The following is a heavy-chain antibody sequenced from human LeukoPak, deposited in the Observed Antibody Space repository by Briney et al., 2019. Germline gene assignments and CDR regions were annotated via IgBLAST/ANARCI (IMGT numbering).Heavy chain of an antibody. CDR2: TYYSGST. D-gene: IGHD1-26*01. CDR3: ARNHLIVGAPRGAFDI. CDR1: GGSISSYY. J-gene: IGHJ3*02. V-gene: IGHV4-59*01. Sequence: SETLSLTCTVSGGSISSYYWSWIRQPPGKGLEWIGYTYYSGSTNYNPSLKSRVTISVDTSKNQFSLKLSSVTAADTAVYYCARNHLIVGAPRGAFDIWGQGTMVTVSS.